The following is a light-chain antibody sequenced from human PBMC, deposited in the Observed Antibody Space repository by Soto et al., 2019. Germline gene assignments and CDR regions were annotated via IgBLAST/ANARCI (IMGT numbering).Light chain of an antibody. J-gene: IGKJ2*01. CDR2: GAS. V-gene: IGKV3-15*01. CDR1: QSISSE. Sequence: EIVMTQSPATLSVSPGESATLSCRASQSISSELAWYQQKPAQPPRLLIHGASTRATGVPARFTGSGSGSDFTLTISGLQSEDFAVYYCQQGHNWPLTFGQGTRLEI. CDR3: QQGHNWPLT.